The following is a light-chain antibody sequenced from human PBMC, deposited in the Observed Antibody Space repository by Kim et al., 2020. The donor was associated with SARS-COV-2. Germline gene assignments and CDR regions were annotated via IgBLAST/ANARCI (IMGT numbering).Light chain of an antibody. CDR2: RNN. CDR1: SNNVGDEG. V-gene: IGLV10-54*01. CDR3: SAWDSSLSAWV. J-gene: IGLJ3*02. Sequence: RQTATLTCTGNSNNVGDEGAAWLQQHQGHPPKLLSYRNNNRPSGISERLSASKSGNTASLTITGLLPEDEADYYCSAWDSSLSAWVFGGGTKLTVL.